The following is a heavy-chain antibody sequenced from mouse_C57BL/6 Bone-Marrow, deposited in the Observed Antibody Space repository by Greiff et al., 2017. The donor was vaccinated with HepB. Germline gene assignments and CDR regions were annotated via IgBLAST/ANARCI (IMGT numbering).Heavy chain of an antibody. CDR2: IYPGNSDT. J-gene: IGHJ3*01. Sequence: EVQLQQSGTVLARPGASVKMSCKTSGYTFTSYWMHWVKQRPGQGLEWIGAIYPGNSDTSYNQKFKGKATLTVDTSSSTAYMQLSSLTSEDSAVYYCARKGFYDYDEDWFAYWGQGTLVTVSA. V-gene: IGHV1-5*01. CDR3: ARKGFYDYDEDWFAY. CDR1: GYTFTSYW. D-gene: IGHD2-4*01.